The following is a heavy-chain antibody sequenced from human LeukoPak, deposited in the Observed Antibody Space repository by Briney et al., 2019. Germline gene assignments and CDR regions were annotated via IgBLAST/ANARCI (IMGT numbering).Heavy chain of an antibody. J-gene: IGHJ4*02. Sequence: PSETLSLTCTVSGGSMSGYYWSWIRQPPGKGLEWIGYIFSSGSSNFNPSLKSRVTISVDTSRNQFSLRLSSVTAADTAVYSCARRSKLGYYFDSRGQGILVTVSS. CDR2: IFSSGSS. V-gene: IGHV4-59*08. CDR1: GGSMSGYY. D-gene: IGHD3-16*01. CDR3: ARRSKLGYYFDS.